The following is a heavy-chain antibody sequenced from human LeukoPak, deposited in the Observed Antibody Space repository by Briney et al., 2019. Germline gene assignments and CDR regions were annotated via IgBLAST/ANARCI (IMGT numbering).Heavy chain of an antibody. V-gene: IGHV1-8*01. CDR1: GYTFTSYD. D-gene: IGHD4-23*01. J-gene: IGHJ4*02. CDR3: AISYSGNPYYFDY. Sequence: ASVKVSCKASGYTFTSYDINWVRQATGQGLEWMGWMNPNSGNTGYAQKFQGRVTMTRNTSISTAYMELSSLRSEDTAVYYCAISYSGNPYYFDYWGQGTLVTVSS. CDR2: MNPNSGNT.